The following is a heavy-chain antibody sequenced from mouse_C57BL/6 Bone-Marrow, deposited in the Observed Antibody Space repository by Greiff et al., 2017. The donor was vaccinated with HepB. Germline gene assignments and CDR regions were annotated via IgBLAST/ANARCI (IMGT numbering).Heavy chain of an antibody. CDR1: GYTFTSYW. V-gene: IGHV1-52*01. CDR2: IDPSDSET. D-gene: IGHD1-1*01. CDR3: ARSGHYYGSSLYYFDY. Sequence: QVQLKQPGAELVRPGSSVKLSCKASGYTFTSYWMHWVKQRPIQGLEWIGNIDPSDSETHYNQKFKDKATLTVDKSSSTAYMQLSSLTSEDSAVYYCARSGHYYGSSLYYFDYWGQGTTLTVSS. J-gene: IGHJ2*01.